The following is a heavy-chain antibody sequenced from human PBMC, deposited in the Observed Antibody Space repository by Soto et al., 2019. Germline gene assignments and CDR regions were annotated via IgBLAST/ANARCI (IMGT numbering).Heavy chain of an antibody. J-gene: IGHJ6*02. CDR2: ISYDGSKK. CDR1: GFTFSGYG. V-gene: IGHV3-30*18. Sequence: GGSLRLSCAASGFTFSGYGVHWVRQAPGKGLEWVAVISYDGSKKYYADSVKGRFFISRDNSKNTLYLEMSSLRAEDTAVYYCVKDGSSGWPYYYGMDVWGQGTTVTVSS. CDR3: VKDGSSGWPYYYGMDV. D-gene: IGHD6-19*01.